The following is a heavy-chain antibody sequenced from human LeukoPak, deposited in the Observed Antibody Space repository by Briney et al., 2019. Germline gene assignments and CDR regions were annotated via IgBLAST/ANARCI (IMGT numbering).Heavy chain of an antibody. CDR1: GFTFSSYS. CDR3: ARDRVSGSGSIDY. J-gene: IGHJ4*02. V-gene: IGHV3-21*01. CDR2: ISGSNSYI. D-gene: IGHD3-10*01. Sequence: GGSLRLSCAASGFTFSSYSMNWVRQAPGKGLEWVSSISGSNSYIYYADSMKGRFTISRDNAKNSLYLQMNSLRVEDTAVYYCARDRVSGSGSIDYWGQGTLVTVSS.